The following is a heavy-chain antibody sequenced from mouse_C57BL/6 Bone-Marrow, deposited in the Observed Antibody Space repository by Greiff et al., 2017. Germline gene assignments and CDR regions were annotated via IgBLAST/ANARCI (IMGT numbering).Heavy chain of an antibody. CDR3: AREGAYYGNYDNYFDY. Sequence: QVQLKQPGAELVKPGASVKLSCKASGYTFTSYWMQWVKQRPGQGLEWIGEIDPSDSYTNYNQKFKGKATLTVATSSSTAYMQLSSLTSEDSAVYYWAREGAYYGNYDNYFDYWGQGTTLTVSS. CDR2: IDPSDSYT. CDR1: GYTFTSYW. V-gene: IGHV1-50*01. J-gene: IGHJ2*01. D-gene: IGHD2-10*01.